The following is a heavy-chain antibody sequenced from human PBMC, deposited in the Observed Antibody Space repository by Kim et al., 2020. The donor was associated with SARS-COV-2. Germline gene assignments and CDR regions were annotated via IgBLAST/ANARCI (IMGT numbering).Heavy chain of an antibody. J-gene: IGHJ6*02. V-gene: IGHV3-33*06. D-gene: IGHD6-13*01. Sequence: KGRFTISRDNSKNTLYLQKNSLRAEDTAVYYCAKRSIAAAGTYYYYGMDVWGQGTTVTVSS. CDR3: AKRSIAAAGTYYYYGMDV.